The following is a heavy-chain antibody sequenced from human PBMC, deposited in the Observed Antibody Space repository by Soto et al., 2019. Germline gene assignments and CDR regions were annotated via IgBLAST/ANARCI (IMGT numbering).Heavy chain of an antibody. V-gene: IGHV1-3*01. D-gene: IGHD3-10*01. CDR1: GYTFTSYA. CDR2: INAGNGNT. CDR3: AKDHYGSEIYGMDV. J-gene: IGHJ6*02. Sequence: GASVKVSCTASGYTFTSYAMHWVRQAPGQRLEWMGWINAGNGNTKYSQKFQGRFTISRDNGKNSLYLQMNSLRPEDTALYYCAKDHYGSEIYGMDVWGQGTTVTVSS.